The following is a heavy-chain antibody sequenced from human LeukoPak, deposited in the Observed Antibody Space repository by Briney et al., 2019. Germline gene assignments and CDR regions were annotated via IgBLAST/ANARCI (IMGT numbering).Heavy chain of an antibody. CDR3: ARGDSSPYYYFDY. J-gene: IGHJ4*02. CDR2: INPNSGGT. D-gene: IGHD3-22*01. CDR1: GYTFTGYY. Sequence: ASVKVSCKASGYTFTGYYMHWVRQAPGQGLEWMGWINPNSGGTNYAQKFQGRVTMTRDTSISSAYMELSRLRSDDTAVFYCARGDSSPYYYFDYWGQGTLVTVCS. V-gene: IGHV1-2*02.